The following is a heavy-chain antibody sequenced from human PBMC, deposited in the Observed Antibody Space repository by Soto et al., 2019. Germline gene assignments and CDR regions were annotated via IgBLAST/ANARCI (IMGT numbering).Heavy chain of an antibody. CDR1: GFTFSSFA. D-gene: IGHD3-9*01. Sequence: PGGSLRLSCAASGFTFSSFAMTWVRQAPGKGLEWVSSISATGASTYYADSVKGRFTISRDNSKNTLYLQLNSLRAEDTAVYYCARQYYEILTGYYKSPYFAYWGQGTLVTVSS. V-gene: IGHV3-23*01. CDR2: ISATGAST. J-gene: IGHJ4*02. CDR3: ARQYYEILTGYYKSPYFAY.